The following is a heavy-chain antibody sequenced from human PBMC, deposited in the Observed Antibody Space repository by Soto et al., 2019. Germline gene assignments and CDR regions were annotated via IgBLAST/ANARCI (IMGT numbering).Heavy chain of an antibody. V-gene: IGHV3-7*01. Sequence: EVQLVESGGGLVQPGGSLRLSCAASGFTFSSHWMSWVRPSPGKGLEWVANIKQYGSEKYYVASVKGRFTISRDNAKHSLYLEMNSLRADDTAVYYCARDRIMGYDSISLGIAYWGRGTLVTVSS. J-gene: IGHJ4*02. CDR3: ARDRIMGYDSISLGIAY. CDR2: IKQYGSEK. CDR1: GFTFSSHW. D-gene: IGHD3-22*01.